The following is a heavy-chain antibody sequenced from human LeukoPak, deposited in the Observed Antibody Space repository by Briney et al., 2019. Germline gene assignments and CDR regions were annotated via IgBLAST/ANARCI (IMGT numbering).Heavy chain of an antibody. Sequence: SQTLSLTCTVSGGSISSGGYYWSWIRQHPGKGLEWIGYIYYSGSTYYNPSLKSRVTISVDTSKNQFSLKLSSVTAADTAVYYCARYCSGGSCPFDYWGQGTLVTVSS. V-gene: IGHV4-31*03. CDR3: ARYCSGGSCPFDY. D-gene: IGHD2-15*01. CDR1: GGSISSGGYY. CDR2: IYYSGST. J-gene: IGHJ4*02.